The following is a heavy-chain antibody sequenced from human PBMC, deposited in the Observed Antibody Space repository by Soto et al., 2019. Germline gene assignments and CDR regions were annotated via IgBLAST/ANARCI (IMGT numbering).Heavy chain of an antibody. CDR2: ISWDGGIT. Sequence: GGSLRLSCAASGFTFNAYTMHWVRQAPGKGLEWISLISWDGGITYYGDSVKGRFTVSGDNSDNSLYLQMTSLRSDDTAFYYCAKDSYDILTGQKRYFDSWGQGTLVTVSS. CDR1: GFTFNAYT. J-gene: IGHJ4*02. D-gene: IGHD3-9*01. V-gene: IGHV3-43*01. CDR3: AKDSYDILTGQKRYFDS.